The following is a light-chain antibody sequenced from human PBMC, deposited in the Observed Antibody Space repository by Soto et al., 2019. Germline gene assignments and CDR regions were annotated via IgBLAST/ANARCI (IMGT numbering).Light chain of an antibody. CDR1: QSVSSK. Sequence: EMVMTQSPATLSVSPGERATLSCRASQSVSSKLVWYQQKPGQAPRLLIYGASTRATGIPARFSGSGSGTEFTLTISSLQSEDFAVYYCQQYNIWPYTFGQGTKLEIK. CDR2: GAS. V-gene: IGKV3-15*01. CDR3: QQYNIWPYT. J-gene: IGKJ2*01.